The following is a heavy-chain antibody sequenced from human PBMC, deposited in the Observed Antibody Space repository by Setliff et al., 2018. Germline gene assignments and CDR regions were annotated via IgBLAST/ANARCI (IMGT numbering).Heavy chain of an antibody. CDR2: ISSSGSTI. CDR3: ACPDILTGLYDY. D-gene: IGHD3-9*01. J-gene: IGHJ4*02. Sequence: GGSLRLSCAASGFTFSNAWMSWVRQAPGKGLEWVSYISSSGSTIYYVDSVKGRFTISRDNAKNSLYLQMNSLRAEDTAVYYCACPDILTGLYDYWGQGTLVTVSS. V-gene: IGHV3-48*03. CDR1: GFTFSNAW.